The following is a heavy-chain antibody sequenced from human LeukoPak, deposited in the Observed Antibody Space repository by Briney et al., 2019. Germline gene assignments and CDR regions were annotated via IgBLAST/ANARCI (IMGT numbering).Heavy chain of an antibody. Sequence: GGSLRLSCAASGFTVSSNYMSWVRQAPGKGLEWVSVIYSGGSTYYADSVKGRSTISRDNSKNTLYLQMNSLRAEDTAVYYCAKHYSDGVFDYWGQGTLVTVSS. CDR2: IYSGGST. CDR3: AKHYSDGVFDY. D-gene: IGHD4-17*01. V-gene: IGHV3-66*04. CDR1: GFTVSSNY. J-gene: IGHJ4*02.